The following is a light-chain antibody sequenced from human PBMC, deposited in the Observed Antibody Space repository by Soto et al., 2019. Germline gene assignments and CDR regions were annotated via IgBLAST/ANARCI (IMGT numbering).Light chain of an antibody. CDR2: GAS. J-gene: IGKJ4*01. Sequence: EIVMTQSPATLSVSPGERATLSCRASQSVSSNFAWYQQKPGQAPRLLIYGASTRATGIPARFSGSGSGTEFTLTISSLPSEDFAVYYCQQYKNWPLTFGGGTKVEIK. V-gene: IGKV3-15*01. CDR1: QSVSSN. CDR3: QQYKNWPLT.